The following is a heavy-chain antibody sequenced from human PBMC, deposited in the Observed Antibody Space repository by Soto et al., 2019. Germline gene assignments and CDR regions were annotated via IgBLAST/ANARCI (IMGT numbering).Heavy chain of an antibody. CDR3: ARDLDSTLPPKPYYYYYMDV. D-gene: IGHD3-16*01. J-gene: IGHJ6*03. CDR1: GYTFTSYG. CDR2: ISAYNGNT. V-gene: IGHV1-18*01. Sequence: GASVKVSCKASGYTFTSYGISWVRQAPGQGLEWMGWISAYNGNTNYAQKLQGRVTMTTDTSTSTAYMELRSLRSDDTAVYYCARDLDSTLPPKPYYYYYMDVWGKGTTVTVPS.